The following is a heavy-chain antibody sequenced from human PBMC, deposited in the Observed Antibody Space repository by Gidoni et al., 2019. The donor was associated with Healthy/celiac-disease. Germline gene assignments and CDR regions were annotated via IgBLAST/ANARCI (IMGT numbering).Heavy chain of an antibody. CDR1: GYSISSGYY. J-gene: IGHJ4*02. D-gene: IGHD3-3*01. CDR2: IYHSGST. V-gene: IGHV4-38-2*02. CDR3: ARDRDFWSGYSDY. Sequence: QVQLQESGPGLVKPSETLSLTCAVSGYSISSGYYWGWIRQPPRKGLEWIGCIYHSGSTYYNPSLKRRVTISVDTSKNQFSLKLSSVTAADTAVYYCARDRDFWSGYSDYWGQGTLVTVSS.